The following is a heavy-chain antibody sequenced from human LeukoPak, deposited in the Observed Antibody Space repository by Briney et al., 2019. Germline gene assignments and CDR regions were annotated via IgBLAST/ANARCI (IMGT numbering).Heavy chain of an antibody. CDR1: GFTFSSYA. Sequence: PGGSLRLSCAASGFTFSSYAMSWVRQAPGKGLKWVSAISGSGGSTYYADSVKGRFTISRDNSKSTLYLQMKSLRVDDTAVYYCAKSTRTGTWGDAFDIWGQGTMVTVSS. J-gene: IGHJ3*02. CDR3: AKSTRTGTWGDAFDI. V-gene: IGHV3-23*01. CDR2: ISGSGGST. D-gene: IGHD3-16*01.